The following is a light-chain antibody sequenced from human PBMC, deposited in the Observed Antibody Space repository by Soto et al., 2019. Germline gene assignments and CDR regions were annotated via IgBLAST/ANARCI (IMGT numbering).Light chain of an antibody. CDR3: HHYGTSPTYT. Sequence: EIVLTQSPVTLSLSPGERATLSCRASQSVRTYLAWYQVKPGQAPRLLIYDASRRASGVPARFSGSGSGTDFTLTISSLEPEDFAVFYCHHYGTSPTYTFGQGTKLEIK. J-gene: IGKJ2*01. CDR2: DAS. CDR1: QSVRTY. V-gene: IGKV3-20*01.